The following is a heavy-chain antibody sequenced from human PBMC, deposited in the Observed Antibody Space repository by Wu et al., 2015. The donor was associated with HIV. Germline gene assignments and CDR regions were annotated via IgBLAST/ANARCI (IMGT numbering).Heavy chain of an antibody. J-gene: IGHJ4*02. CDR1: GGTFSSYA. V-gene: IGHV1-69*12. D-gene: IGHD2-2*01. Sequence: QVQLVQSGAEVKKPGSSVKVSCKASGGTFSSYAISWVRQAPGQGLEWMGGIIPIFGTANYAQKFQGRVTITADESTSTAYMELSSLRSEDTAVYYCARFADKKRIIVVVPAAYIDYVGPGNPGHRLL. CDR2: IIPIFGTA. CDR3: ARFADKKRIIVVVPAAYIDY.